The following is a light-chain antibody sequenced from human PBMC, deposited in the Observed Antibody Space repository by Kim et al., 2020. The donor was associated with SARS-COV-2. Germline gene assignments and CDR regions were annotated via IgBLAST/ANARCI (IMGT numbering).Light chain of an antibody. J-gene: IGLJ2*01. CDR2: GKN. V-gene: IGLV3-19*01. CDR1: SLRIYY. Sequence: LGQTGSITCQGDSLRIYYSTSYQHKPGQAPILVIYGKNKPPSVIPHRVSGSSSGNTASLTITGTQAGDDADYYCNSRDSNENVFFGGGTQLTVL. CDR3: NSRDSNENVF.